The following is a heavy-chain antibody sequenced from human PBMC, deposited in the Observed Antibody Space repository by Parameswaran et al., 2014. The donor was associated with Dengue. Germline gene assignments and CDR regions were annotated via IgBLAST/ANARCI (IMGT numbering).Heavy chain of an antibody. Sequence: VRQDARERGWEWLSCITGSGADSYYADSVKGRFTISRDNSKNTLYLQVNSLTVDDTAVYYCARGDSIYCPGILQHWGQDTLVTVSS. D-gene: IGHD3-3*02. V-gene: IGHV3-23*01. CDR2: ITGSGADS. CDR3: ARGDSIYCPGILQH. J-gene: IGHJ1*01.